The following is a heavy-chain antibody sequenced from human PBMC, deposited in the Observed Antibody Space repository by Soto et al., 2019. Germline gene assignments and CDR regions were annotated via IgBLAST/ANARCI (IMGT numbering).Heavy chain of an antibody. CDR3: ARDKLTGLLDY. Sequence: SETLSLTCTVSGGSISSYYWSWIRQPPGKGLEWIGYIYYSGSTNYNPSLKSRVTISVDTSKNQFSLKLTSVTAADTAVYYCARDKLTGLLDYWGQGTLVTVSS. V-gene: IGHV4-59*12. D-gene: IGHD2-8*02. CDR1: GGSISSYY. CDR2: IYYSGST. J-gene: IGHJ4*02.